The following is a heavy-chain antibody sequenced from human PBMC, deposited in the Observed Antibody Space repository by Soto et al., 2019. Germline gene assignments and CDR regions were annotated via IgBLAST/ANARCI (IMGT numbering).Heavy chain of an antibody. Sequence: GGSLRLSCAASGFTFSNAWMNWVRQAPGKGLEWVGRIKSKTDGGTTDYAAPVKGRFTISRDDSKNTLYLQMNSLKTEDTAVYYCTTDPAAAIWAYYYGMDVWGQGTTVTVSS. D-gene: IGHD3-16*01. CDR3: TTDPAAAIWAYYYGMDV. J-gene: IGHJ6*02. V-gene: IGHV3-15*07. CDR2: IKSKTDGGTT. CDR1: GFTFSNAW.